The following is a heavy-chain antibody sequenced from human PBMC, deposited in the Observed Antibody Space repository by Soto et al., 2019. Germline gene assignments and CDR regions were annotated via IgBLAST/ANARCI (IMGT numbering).Heavy chain of an antibody. Sequence: GGALRLPCAAPGFPFSSYGMHWVRQAAGKGLEWVAVIWYDGSNKYYADSVKGRFTISRDNSKNTLYLQMNSLRAEDTAVYYCARPGYSSSWYFGWFDPWGQGTLVTVSS. CDR2: IWYDGSNK. J-gene: IGHJ5*02. CDR1: GFPFSSYG. D-gene: IGHD6-13*01. V-gene: IGHV3-33*01. CDR3: ARPGYSSSWYFGWFDP.